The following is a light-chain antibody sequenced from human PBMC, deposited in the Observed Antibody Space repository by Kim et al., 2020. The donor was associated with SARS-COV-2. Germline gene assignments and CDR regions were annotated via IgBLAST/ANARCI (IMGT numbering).Light chain of an antibody. V-gene: IGLV1-51*01. Sequence: GQKVTNSGSESSSNNGKNYVSWYQQLPGTAPKHLIYDDYRRPSDIPDRFSGSKSGTSATLGITGLQTGDEADYYCGTWDGSLSAWVFGGGTQLTVL. CDR1: SSNNGKNY. J-gene: IGLJ2*01. CDR2: DDY. CDR3: GTWDGSLSAWV.